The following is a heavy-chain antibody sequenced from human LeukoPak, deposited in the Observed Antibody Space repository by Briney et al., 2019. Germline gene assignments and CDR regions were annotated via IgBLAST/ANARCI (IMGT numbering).Heavy chain of an antibody. CDR2: IYYSGST. V-gene: IGHV4-59*01. J-gene: IGHJ4*02. Sequence: SETLSLTCTVSGGSISSYYWSWIRQPPGKGLEWIGYIYYSGSTNYNPSLKSRVTISVDTSKNQLSLKLSSVTAADTAVYYCARAVGDGYNSDYWGQGTLVTVSS. CDR3: ARAVGDGYNSDY. CDR1: GGSISSYY. D-gene: IGHD5-12*01.